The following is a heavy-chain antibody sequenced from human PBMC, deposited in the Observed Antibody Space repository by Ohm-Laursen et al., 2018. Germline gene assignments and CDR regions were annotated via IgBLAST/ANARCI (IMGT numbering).Heavy chain of an antibody. V-gene: IGHV2-5*02. CDR1: GFSLTTNGVG. J-gene: IGHJ4*02. D-gene: IGHD3-9*01. CDR2: IYWDDDK. CDR3: VRILTGYFYY. Sequence: TQTLTLTCTFSGFSLTTNGVGVGWIRQPPGKALEWLAVIYWDDDKRYSPSLESRLTITKDTSKNQVVLRMTKMDPVDTATYYCVRILTGYFYYWGQGTLLTVSS.